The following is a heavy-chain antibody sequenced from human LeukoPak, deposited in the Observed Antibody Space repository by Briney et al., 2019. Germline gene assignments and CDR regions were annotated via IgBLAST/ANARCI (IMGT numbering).Heavy chain of an antibody. D-gene: IGHD3-22*01. CDR3: ARGPGSSGGAYVGDY. V-gene: IGHV3-74*01. Sequence: PGGSLRLSCGAFGFTFSYHWMHWVRQVPGKGLVWVSRIDGGGSSTSYADSVKGRFSISRDNAKSTLYLQMSSLRAEDTAVYYCARGPGSSGGAYVGDYWGPGTLVTVSS. CDR1: GFTFSYHW. CDR2: IDGGGSST. J-gene: IGHJ4*01.